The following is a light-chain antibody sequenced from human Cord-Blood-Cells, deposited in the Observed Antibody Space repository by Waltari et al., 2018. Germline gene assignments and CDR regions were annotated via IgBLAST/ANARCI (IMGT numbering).Light chain of an antibody. Sequence: DIQMTQSPSSLSASVGDRVTSTCRASKSISSYLNWYQQKPGKAPKLLIYAASSLQSGVPSRFSGSGSGTDFTLTISSLQPEDFATYYCQQSYSTPYTFGQGTKLEIK. CDR2: AAS. CDR3: QQSYSTPYT. V-gene: IGKV1-39*01. J-gene: IGKJ2*01. CDR1: KSISSY.